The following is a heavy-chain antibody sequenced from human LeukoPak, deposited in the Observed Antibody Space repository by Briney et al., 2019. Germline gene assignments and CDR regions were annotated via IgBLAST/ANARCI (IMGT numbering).Heavy chain of an antibody. V-gene: IGHV3-9*01. CDR2: ISWNSGSI. CDR3: AKDSRITIFGVIDY. CDR1: GFPFDDYA. Sequence: SGGSLRLSCAASGFPFDDYAMHWVRQAPGKGLEWVSGISWNSGSIGYADSVKGRFTISRDNAKKSLYLQMNSLRAEDTALYYCAKDSRITIFGVIDYWGQGTLVTVSS. J-gene: IGHJ4*02. D-gene: IGHD3-3*01.